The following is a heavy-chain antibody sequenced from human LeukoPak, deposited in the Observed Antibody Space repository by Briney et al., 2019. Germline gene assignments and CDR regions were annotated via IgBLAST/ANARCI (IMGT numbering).Heavy chain of an antibody. Sequence: SETLSLTCTVSGGSISSYYWSWIRQPAGKGLEWIGRIYTSGSTNYNPSLKSRVTMSVDTSKNQFSLQVNSLTVADTAVYYCARFFYYDASRPPFWGQGTLVAVSS. CDR1: GGSISSYY. CDR2: IYTSGST. J-gene: IGHJ4*02. V-gene: IGHV4-4*07. CDR3: ARFFYYDASRPPF. D-gene: IGHD3-16*01.